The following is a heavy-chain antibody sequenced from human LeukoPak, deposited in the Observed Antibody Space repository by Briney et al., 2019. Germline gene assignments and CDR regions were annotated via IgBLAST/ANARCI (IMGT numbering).Heavy chain of an antibody. CDR2: STSSGSTK. D-gene: IGHD6-13*01. CDR3: ARVQPDSSSWYGHAFDI. V-gene: IGHV3-48*03. CDR1: GFTFSNYE. Sequence: GGSLRLSCAASGFTFSNYEMNWVRQAPGKGLEWVSYSTSSGSTKYYADSVKGRFTISRDNAKNSLFLQMSSLRAEDTAVYYCARVQPDSSSWYGHAFDIWGPGTLVTVSS. J-gene: IGHJ3*02.